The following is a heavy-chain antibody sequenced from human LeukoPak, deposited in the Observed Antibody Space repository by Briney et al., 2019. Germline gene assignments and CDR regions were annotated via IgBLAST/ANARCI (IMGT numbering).Heavy chain of an antibody. J-gene: IGHJ6*02. D-gene: IGHD3-22*01. CDR3: AREPYDISGYGMDV. Sequence: GRSLRLSCAASGFTFSSYAMHWVRQAPGKGLEWVAVISYDGSNKYYADSVRGRFTISRDNSKSALFLEMNSLRGEDTAVYYCAREPYDISGYGMDVWGQGTMVTVSS. CDR1: GFTFSSYA. CDR2: ISYDGSNK. V-gene: IGHV3-30-3*01.